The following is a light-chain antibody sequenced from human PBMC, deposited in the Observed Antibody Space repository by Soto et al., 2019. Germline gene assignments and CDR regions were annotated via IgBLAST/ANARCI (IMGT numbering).Light chain of an antibody. CDR3: QQYNNWPWT. CDR2: DAS. J-gene: IGKJ1*01. Sequence: EIVMTQSPGTLSVSPGERVTLSCRASQSVSSKLVWYQRKPGQSPRLLIYDASTRATGMPGRFSGSGSGTEFTLTISSLQSEDFAVYYCQQYNNWPWTFGQGTRWIS. CDR1: QSVSSK. V-gene: IGKV3-15*01.